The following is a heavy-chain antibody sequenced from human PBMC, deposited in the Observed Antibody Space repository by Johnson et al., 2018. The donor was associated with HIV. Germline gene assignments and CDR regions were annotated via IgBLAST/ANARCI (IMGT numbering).Heavy chain of an antibody. V-gene: IGHV3-7*05. J-gene: IGHJ3*02. CDR2: IKQDGSEK. CDR1: GFTFSSYW. Sequence: EVQLVESGGGVVQPGRSLRLSCAASGFTFSSYWMSWVRQAPGKGLEWVANIKQDGSEKYYVDSVRGRFTISRDNAKNSLYLQMNSLRAEDTVVYYCARDQKYETRIVGVWWAFDIWGQGTMVTVSS. D-gene: IGHD3-22*01. CDR3: ARDQKYETRIVGVWWAFDI.